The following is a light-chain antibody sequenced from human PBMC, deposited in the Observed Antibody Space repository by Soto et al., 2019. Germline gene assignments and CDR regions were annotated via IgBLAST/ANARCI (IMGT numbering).Light chain of an antibody. J-gene: IGKJ5*01. Sequence: DIQMTQSPSTLSASIGDRVTITCRASQSISSWLAWYQQEPGKAPKLLIYDASSLRSGVPSRFSGSGSGTEFTLTISSLQPADFAPYYCQHYNPYSSVTFGQGTRLEIK. CDR2: DAS. CDR3: QHYNPYSSVT. CDR1: QSISSW. V-gene: IGKV1-5*01.